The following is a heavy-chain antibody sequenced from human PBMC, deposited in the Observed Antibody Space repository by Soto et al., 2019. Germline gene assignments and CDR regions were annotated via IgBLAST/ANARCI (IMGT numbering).Heavy chain of an antibody. Sequence: QVQLQESGPGLVKPSQTLTLTCTVSGGSISSGSFYWSWIRQHPGKGLEWIGHISDSGSSYYNPSLESRVTISVATSQNHFSLKLSAVTAADTAVYFCARTTFYDIFTAYYSLFDYWGQGTLVTVSS. CDR3: ARTTFYDIFTAYYSLFDY. J-gene: IGHJ4*02. CDR2: ISDSGSS. D-gene: IGHD3-9*01. CDR1: GGSISSGSFY. V-gene: IGHV4-31*03.